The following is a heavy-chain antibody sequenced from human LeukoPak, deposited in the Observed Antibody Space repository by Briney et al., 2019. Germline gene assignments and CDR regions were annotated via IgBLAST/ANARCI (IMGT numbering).Heavy chain of an antibody. D-gene: IGHD3-3*01. J-gene: IGHJ6*03. Sequence: GGSLRLSCAASGFTFSSYGMHWVRQAPGKGLEWVAFIRYDGSNKYYADSVKGRFTISRDNSKNTLYLQMNSLRAEDTAVYYCAKDRSGVLRFLEYYYMDVWGKGTTVTVSS. CDR3: AKDRSGVLRFLEYYYMDV. V-gene: IGHV3-30*02. CDR2: IRYDGSNK. CDR1: GFTFSSYG.